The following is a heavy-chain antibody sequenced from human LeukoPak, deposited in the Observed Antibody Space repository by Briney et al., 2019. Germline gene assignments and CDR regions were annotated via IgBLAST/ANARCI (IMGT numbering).Heavy chain of an antibody. CDR1: GYTFTGYY. CDR3: ARCLNDDFWSGYYHIAPLGY. J-gene: IGHJ4*02. CDR2: INPNSGGT. Sequence: ASVKVSCKASGYTFTGYYMHWVRQAPGQGLEWMGWINPNSGGTNYAQKFQGRVTITRETSISKAYMELSRLRSDDTAVYYCARCLNDDFWSGYYHIAPLGYWGQGTLVTVSS. D-gene: IGHD3-3*01. V-gene: IGHV1-2*02.